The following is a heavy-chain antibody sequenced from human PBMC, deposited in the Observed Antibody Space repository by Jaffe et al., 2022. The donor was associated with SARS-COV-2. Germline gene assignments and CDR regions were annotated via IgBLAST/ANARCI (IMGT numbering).Heavy chain of an antibody. D-gene: IGHD5-12*01. J-gene: IGHJ4*02. CDR2: IYYSGST. CDR1: GGSISSSSYY. CDR3: ARAYYGTVGKRYSGYGHFDY. Sequence: QLQLQESGPGLVKPSETLSLTCTVSGGSISSSSYYWGWIRQPPGKGLEWIGSIYYSGSTYYNPSLKSRVTISVDTSKNQFSLKLSSVTAADTAVYYCARAYYGTVGKRYSGYGHFDYWGQGTLVTVSS. V-gene: IGHV4-39*01.